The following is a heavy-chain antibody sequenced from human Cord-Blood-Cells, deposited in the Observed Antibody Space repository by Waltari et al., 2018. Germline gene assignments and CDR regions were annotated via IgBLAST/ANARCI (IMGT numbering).Heavy chain of an antibody. J-gene: IGHJ4*02. Sequence: QITLKESGPPLVKPTQTLPLTCTSSGFSLSTSRVRVGWIRQPPGKALEWLALIYWDDDKRYSPSLKSRLTITKDTSKNQVVLTMTNMDPVDTATYYCAHRRGGWFDYWGQGTLVTVSS. CDR3: AHRRGGWFDY. CDR1: GFSLSTSRVR. V-gene: IGHV2-5*02. D-gene: IGHD6-19*01. CDR2: IYWDDDK.